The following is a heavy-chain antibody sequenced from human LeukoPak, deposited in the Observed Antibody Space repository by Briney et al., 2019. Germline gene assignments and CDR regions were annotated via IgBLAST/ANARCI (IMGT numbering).Heavy chain of an antibody. CDR3: FYYYYGMDV. Sequence: GGSLRLSCAASGITFSSYSMNWVRQAPGKGLEWVSYVSGSGSTIYYADSVKGRFTISRDNAKNSLYLQMNSLRDEDTAVYYCFYYYYGMDVWGQGTTVSPSS. V-gene: IGHV3-48*02. CDR2: VSGSGSTI. CDR1: GITFSSYS. J-gene: IGHJ6*02.